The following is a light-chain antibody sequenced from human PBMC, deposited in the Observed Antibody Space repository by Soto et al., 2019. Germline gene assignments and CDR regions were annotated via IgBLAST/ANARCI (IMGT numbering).Light chain of an antibody. V-gene: IGKV3-11*01. CDR3: QQYDNWPPKT. Sequence: EIVLTQSPATLSLSPGERATLSCRASQSVGNWLFWYQQKRGQAPRLLIYDASSRAAGVPERFSPSGSGTEFTLTISSLQSEDVGVYYCQQYDNWPPKTFGGGTKVDIK. J-gene: IGKJ4*01. CDR2: DAS. CDR1: QSVGNW.